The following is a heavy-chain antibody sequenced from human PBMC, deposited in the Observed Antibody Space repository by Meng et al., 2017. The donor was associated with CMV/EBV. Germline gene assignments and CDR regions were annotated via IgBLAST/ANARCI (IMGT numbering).Heavy chain of an antibody. V-gene: IGHV4-30-4*08. CDR3: ARDNRRGGVDY. J-gene: IGHJ4*02. D-gene: IGHD3-3*01. CDR2: IYFSGGT. Sequence: QVQLQGAGPGPVKPSQTLSLTCTVSGGSISSGDYYWSWIRQPPGKGLEWIGYIYFSGGTYYNPSLKSRVTISVDTSKNQFSLKLSSVTAADTAVYYCARDNRRGGVDYWGQGTLVTVSS. CDR1: GGSISSGDYY.